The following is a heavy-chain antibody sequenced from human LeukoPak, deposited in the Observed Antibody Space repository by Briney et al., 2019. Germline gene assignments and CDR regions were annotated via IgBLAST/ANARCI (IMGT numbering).Heavy chain of an antibody. Sequence: SETLSLTCAVYGGSFSGYYWSWIRQPPGKGLEWIGEINHSGSTNYNPSLKSRVTISVDTSKNQFSLKLSSVTAADTAVYYCARGRGQWLPSGGKETLATVSS. D-gene: IGHD6-19*01. CDR2: INHSGST. J-gene: IGHJ4*02. CDR1: GGSFSGYY. CDR3: ARGRGQWLPS. V-gene: IGHV4-34*01.